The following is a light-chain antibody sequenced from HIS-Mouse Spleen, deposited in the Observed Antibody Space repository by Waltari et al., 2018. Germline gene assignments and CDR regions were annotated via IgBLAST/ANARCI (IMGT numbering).Light chain of an antibody. CDR3: GTWDSSLSDVV. CDR2: DNN. Sequence: QSVLTQPPSVSAAPGQKVTISCPGIRSTIGNNYVPCYQQLPGTAPKLLIYDNNKRPSGIPDRFSGSKSGTSATLGITGLQTGDEADYYCGTWDSSLSDVVFGGGTKLTVL. CDR1: RSTIGNNY. J-gene: IGLJ2*01. V-gene: IGLV1-51*01.